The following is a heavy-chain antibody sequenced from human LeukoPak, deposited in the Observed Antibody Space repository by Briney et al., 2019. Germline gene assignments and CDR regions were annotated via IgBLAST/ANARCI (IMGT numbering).Heavy chain of an antibody. CDR1: GSTSSTYH. CDR3: AETLGPGRHFFIS. Sequence: GSLRHSCSVSGSTSSTYHMGWVRQAPGKGLEWVSIISDQDYYADSVKGRFAVSRDTSKSTLYLQMYILTAEDTAIYYCAETLGPGRHFFISWGQGTLVTVSS. V-gene: IGHV3-23*01. CDR2: ISDQD. J-gene: IGHJ4*02. D-gene: IGHD3-16*01.